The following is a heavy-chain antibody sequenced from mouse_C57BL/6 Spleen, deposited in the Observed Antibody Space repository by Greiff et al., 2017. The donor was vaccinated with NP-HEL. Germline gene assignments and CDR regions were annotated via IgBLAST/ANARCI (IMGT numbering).Heavy chain of an antibody. D-gene: IGHD5-5*01. CDR1: GFTFSSYT. Sequence: EVQRVESGGGLVKPGGSLKLSCAASGFTFSSYTMSWVRQTPEKRLEWVATISGGGGNTYYPDSVKGRFTISRDNAKNTLYLQMSSLRSEDTALYDCASLAYLYAMDYWGQGTSVTVSS. CDR3: ASLAYLYAMDY. CDR2: ISGGGGNT. V-gene: IGHV5-9*01. J-gene: IGHJ4*01.